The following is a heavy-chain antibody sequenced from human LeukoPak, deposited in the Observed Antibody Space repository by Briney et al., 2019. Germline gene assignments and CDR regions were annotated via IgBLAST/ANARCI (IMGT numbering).Heavy chain of an antibody. J-gene: IGHJ4*02. V-gene: IGHV4-39*01. CDR2: IYYSGST. CDR1: GRSIHSSNYH. CDR3: ARPKRYQLPHIDY. D-gene: IGHD2-2*01. Sequence: SQTLSLLCTFSGRSIHSSNYHWGSIRRPPAKVHERIGSIYYSGSTYYNPSLKSRVTISVDTSKNQFYLKLSSVTAADTAVYYCARPKRYQLPHIDYWGQGTLVIVSS.